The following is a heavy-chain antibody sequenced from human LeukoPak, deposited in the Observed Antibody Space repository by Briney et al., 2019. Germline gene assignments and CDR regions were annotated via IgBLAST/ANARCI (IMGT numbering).Heavy chain of an antibody. J-gene: IGHJ4*02. CDR2: ISGSGGST. Sequence: PGGSLRLSCAASGFTFSSYGMSWVRQAPGKGLEWVSAISGSGGSTYYADSVKGRFTISRDNSKNTLYLQMNSLRAEDTAVYYCAKDLDGWYSGYFDYWGQGTLVTVSS. V-gene: IGHV3-23*01. D-gene: IGHD6-19*01. CDR1: GFTFSSYG. CDR3: AKDLDGWYSGYFDY.